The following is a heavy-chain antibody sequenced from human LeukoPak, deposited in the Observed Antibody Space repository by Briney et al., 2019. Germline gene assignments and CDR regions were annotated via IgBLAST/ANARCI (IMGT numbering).Heavy chain of an antibody. J-gene: IGHJ4*02. CDR1: GFTFSSYG. V-gene: IGHV3-48*04. CDR3: ARETRIAAAGPGFDY. Sequence: GGSLRLSCAASGFTFSSYGMHWVRQAPGKGLEWVSYISSSGSTINYADSVKGRFTISRDNAKNSLYLQMNSLRAEDTAVYYCARETRIAAAGPGFDYWGQGTLVTVSS. D-gene: IGHD6-13*01. CDR2: ISSSGSTI.